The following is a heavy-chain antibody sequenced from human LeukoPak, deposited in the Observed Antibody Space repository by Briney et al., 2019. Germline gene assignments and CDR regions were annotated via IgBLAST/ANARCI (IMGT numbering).Heavy chain of an antibody. V-gene: IGHV1-46*01. Sequence: ASVKVSCKASGYTFTSFYLHWVRQAPGQGLEWVGLINPSIGSASYAQKFQGRVTLTRDMSTSTVYMALSSLRSEDTAVYYCARATPGFGRNVEKYFDYWGQGTLVTVSS. D-gene: IGHD1-1*01. CDR1: GYTFTSFY. J-gene: IGHJ4*02. CDR3: ARATPGFGRNVEKYFDY. CDR2: INPSIGSA.